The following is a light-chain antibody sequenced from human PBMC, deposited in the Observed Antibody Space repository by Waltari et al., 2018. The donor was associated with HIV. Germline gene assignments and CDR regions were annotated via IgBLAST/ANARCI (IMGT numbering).Light chain of an antibody. CDR1: SSHIGNNF. Sequence: QSVLTQPPSVSAAPGQTVSISCSGFSSHIGNNFVFWYHQLPGKAPKLLIFDNKKRPSGIPDRVSASKSGTSATLAITGLQTGDEGDYYCGTWDNSLKTVVFGGGTKVTVL. J-gene: IGLJ2*01. V-gene: IGLV1-51*01. CDR2: DNK. CDR3: GTWDNSLKTVV.